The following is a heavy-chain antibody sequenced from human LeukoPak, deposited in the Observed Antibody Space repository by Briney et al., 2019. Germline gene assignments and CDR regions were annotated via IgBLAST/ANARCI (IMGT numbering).Heavy chain of an antibody. CDR1: GFTFSSYG. Sequence: GGSLRLSCAASGFTFSSYGMHWVRQAPGKGLEWVAFIRYDGSNKYYADSVKGRFTISRDNSKNTLYLQMNSLRAEDTAVYYCAKEMARARQHDLDYWGQGALVTVSS. CDR3: AKEMARARQHDLDY. V-gene: IGHV3-30*02. CDR2: IRYDGSNK. J-gene: IGHJ4*02. D-gene: IGHD6-13*01.